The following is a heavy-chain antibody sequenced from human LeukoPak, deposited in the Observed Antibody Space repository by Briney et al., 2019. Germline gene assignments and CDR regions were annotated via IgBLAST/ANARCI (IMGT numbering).Heavy chain of an antibody. CDR1: GGTFSSYA. D-gene: IGHD6-13*01. J-gene: IGHJ4*02. V-gene: IGHV1-69*13. Sequence: GASVKVSCKASGGTFSSYAISWVRQAPGQGLEWMGGIIPIFGTANYAQKFQGRVTITADESTSTAYMELSSLRSVDTAVYYCARDLHSSSWYTEVCWGQGTLVTVSS. CDR3: ARDLHSSSWYTEVC. CDR2: IIPIFGTA.